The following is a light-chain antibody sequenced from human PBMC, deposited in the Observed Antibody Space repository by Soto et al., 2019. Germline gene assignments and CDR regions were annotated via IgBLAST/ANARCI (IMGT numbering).Light chain of an antibody. CDR2: DVS. Sequence: QSALTQPASVSGSPGHSITISCIGTSSDIGGYNYVSWYQQHPGKAPQLLIYDVSSRPSGVSNRFSGSKSGNTASLTISGLQAEDEADYYCSSYTRSSTRVFGGGTKLTVL. CDR3: SSYTRSSTRV. CDR1: SSDIGGYNY. J-gene: IGLJ3*02. V-gene: IGLV2-14*01.